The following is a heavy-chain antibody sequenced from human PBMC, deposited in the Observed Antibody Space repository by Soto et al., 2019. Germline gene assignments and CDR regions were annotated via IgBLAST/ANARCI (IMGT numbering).Heavy chain of an antibody. V-gene: IGHV3-53*01. Sequence: EVHLVESGGGLIQPGGSLRLSCAASGFSVSSSYLSWVRQAPGKGLEWVSIIYADGTTYYADAVKGRFTISRNDSKNTLYLQMNSLRVEDTAVYYCARDSISFGPGVNDYWGQGTLVSVS. CDR2: IYADGTT. CDR1: GFSVSSSY. D-gene: IGHD5-18*01. CDR3: ARDSISFGPGVNDY. J-gene: IGHJ4*02.